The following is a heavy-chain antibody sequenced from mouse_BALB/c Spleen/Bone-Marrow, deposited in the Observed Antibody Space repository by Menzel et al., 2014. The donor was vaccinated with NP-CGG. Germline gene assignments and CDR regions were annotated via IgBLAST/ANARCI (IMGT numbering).Heavy chain of an antibody. CDR2: IFPGSGNT. J-gene: IGHJ2*01. CDR1: GYSFTSYY. V-gene: IGHV1-66*01. Sequence: LVESGPELVKPGASVKIFCEASGYSFTSYYIHWVKQRPGQGLEWIGWIFPGSGNTKYSEKFKGKATLTADTSSSTAYMQLSSLTSEDSAVYFCVSTFDYWGQGTTLTVSS. CDR3: VSTFDY. D-gene: IGHD1-1*01.